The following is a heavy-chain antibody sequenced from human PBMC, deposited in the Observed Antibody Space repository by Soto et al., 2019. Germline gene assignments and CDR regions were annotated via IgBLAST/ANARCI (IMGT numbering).Heavy chain of an antibody. CDR2: IYTSGST. CDR1: GGSIISYY. V-gene: IGHV4-4*07. Sequence: PSETLSLTCTVSGGSIISYYWSWIRQPAGKGLEWIGRIYTSGSTNYNPSLKSRVTMSVDTSKNQFSLKLSSVTAADTAVYYCARAAGYYDSSGYYRDEYAFDIWGQGTMVTVSS. J-gene: IGHJ3*02. CDR3: ARAAGYYDSSGYYRDEYAFDI. D-gene: IGHD3-22*01.